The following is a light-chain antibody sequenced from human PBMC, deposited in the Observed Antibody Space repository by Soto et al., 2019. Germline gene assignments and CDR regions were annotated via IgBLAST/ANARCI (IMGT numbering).Light chain of an antibody. J-gene: IGKJ5*01. Sequence: IQLTQSPSSLSASVGDRVTITCRASQGISTYLSWYQQKPRKAPKLLIYAASTLQSGVPSRFSGSGSGTDFTLTISSLQPEDFATYYCQQLNSYPITFGQRTRLEIK. CDR1: QGISTY. CDR2: AAS. CDR3: QQLNSYPIT. V-gene: IGKV1-9*01.